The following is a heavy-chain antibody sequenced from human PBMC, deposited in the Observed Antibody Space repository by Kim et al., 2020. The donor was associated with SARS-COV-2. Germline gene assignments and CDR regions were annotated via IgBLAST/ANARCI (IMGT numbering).Heavy chain of an antibody. CDR2: ITSDGSNI. CDR1: GFTFSSYS. V-gene: IGHV3-11*04. CDR3: ARDPWRRSEAF. Sequence: GGSLRLSCAASGFTFSSYSMRWIRQAPGKGLEWVAYITSDGSNINYADSVKGRFTISRDNAKNTLYLQMNSLRAEDTALYYCARDPWRRSEAF. J-gene: IGHJ3*01. D-gene: IGHD5-12*01.